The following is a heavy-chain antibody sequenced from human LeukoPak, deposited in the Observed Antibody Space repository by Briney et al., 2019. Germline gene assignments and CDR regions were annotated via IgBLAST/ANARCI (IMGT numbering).Heavy chain of an antibody. CDR3: ARVQSSGYYSDY. Sequence: ASVKVSCKASGYTFTSYYMHWVRQAPGQGLEWMGIINPSGGSTSYAQKFQGRVTMTRDTSTSTVYMGLSSLRSEDTAVYYCARVQSSGYYSDYWGQGTLVTVSS. V-gene: IGHV1-46*01. D-gene: IGHD3-22*01. CDR1: GYTFTSYY. J-gene: IGHJ4*02. CDR2: INPSGGST.